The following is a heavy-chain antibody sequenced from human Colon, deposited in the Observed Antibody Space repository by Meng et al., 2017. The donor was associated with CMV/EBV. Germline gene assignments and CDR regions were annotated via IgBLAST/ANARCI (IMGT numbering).Heavy chain of an antibody. CDR3: ARLNRGFANGYGVLDS. CDR2: FSYTGRT. Sequence: ESLKISCTVFGGSLNSDYWTWIRQPPGRGLEYIGHFSYTGRTLNSPSLNSRVFISRDTSKNQFSLNLLSVTSADTAVYYCARLNRGFANGYGVLDSWSQGTLVTVSS. CDR1: GGSLNSDY. D-gene: IGHD5-18*01. J-gene: IGHJ4*02. V-gene: IGHV4-59*01.